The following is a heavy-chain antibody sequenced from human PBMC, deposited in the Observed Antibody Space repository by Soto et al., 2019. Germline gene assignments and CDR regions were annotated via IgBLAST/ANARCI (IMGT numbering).Heavy chain of an antibody. D-gene: IGHD2-2*01. V-gene: IGHV1-2*02. CDR1: GYTLTGYY. J-gene: IGHJ5*02. Sequence: GASVKVSCKASGYTLTGYYMHWVRQAPGQGLEWMGWINPNSGGTNYAQKFQGGVTMTRDTSISTAYMELSRLRSDDTAVYYCARDPHWYQFDPWGQGTLVTVSS. CDR3: ARDPHWYQFDP. CDR2: INPNSGGT.